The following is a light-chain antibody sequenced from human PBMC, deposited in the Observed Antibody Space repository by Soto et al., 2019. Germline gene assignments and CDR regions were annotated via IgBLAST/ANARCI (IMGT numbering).Light chain of an antibody. CDR3: QQYGSSPLYT. CDR2: DVS. J-gene: IGKJ2*01. CDR1: XNXXXXX. Sequence: EIVLTQSPATLSLSPGERATLSCGAXXNXXXXXXAWNQQKPGLAPSLLIYDVSNRATGIPDRFSGSGSGXXXTXXXSXXEPXXFAVYXCQQYGSSPLYTFGQGTKLEIK. V-gene: IGKV3D-20*01.